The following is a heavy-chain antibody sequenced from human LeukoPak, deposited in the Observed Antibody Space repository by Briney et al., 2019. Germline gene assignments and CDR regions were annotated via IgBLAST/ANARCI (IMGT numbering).Heavy chain of an antibody. J-gene: IGHJ4*02. V-gene: IGHV4-39*01. D-gene: IGHD6-19*01. CDR2: IYFSGTT. CDR3: ATTYGYTSGGYDY. Sequence: PSETLSLTCTVSGGSISSSSYHWGWIRQPPGQGLEWIGSIYFSGTTFYNPSLKSRVTISVDTSKNQFSLKVSSVTAADTAVYHAATTYGYTSGGYDYWGQGTLVTVSS. CDR1: GGSISSSSYH.